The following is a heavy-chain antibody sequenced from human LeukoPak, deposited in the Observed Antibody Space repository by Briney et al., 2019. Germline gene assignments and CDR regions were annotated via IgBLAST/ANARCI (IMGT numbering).Heavy chain of an antibody. CDR2: ISSSSSYT. CDR3: ARAEFAVASLYYFDY. D-gene: IGHD6-19*01. Sequence: PGGSLRLSCAASGSTFSDYYMSWIRQAPGKGLEWVSYISSSSSYTNYADSVKGRFTISRDDAKNSLYLQMNSLRAEDTAVYYCARAEFAVASLYYFDYWGQGTLVTVSS. V-gene: IGHV3-11*06. J-gene: IGHJ4*02. CDR1: GSTFSDYY.